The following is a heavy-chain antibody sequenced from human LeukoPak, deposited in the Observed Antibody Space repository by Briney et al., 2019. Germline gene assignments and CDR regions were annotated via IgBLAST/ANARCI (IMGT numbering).Heavy chain of an antibody. Sequence: NPGGSLRLSCAASGFTFSSYSMNWVRQAPGKGLEWVSSISSSSSYIYYADSVKGRFTISRDNSQNTVYLQMNSLRAEDSAVYYCARERIVVVVTESKLQHFGMDVWGQGTTVIVSS. CDR3: ARERIVVVVTESKLQHFGMDV. D-gene: IGHD2-2*01. CDR2: ISSSSSYI. J-gene: IGHJ6*02. CDR1: GFTFSSYS. V-gene: IGHV3-21*01.